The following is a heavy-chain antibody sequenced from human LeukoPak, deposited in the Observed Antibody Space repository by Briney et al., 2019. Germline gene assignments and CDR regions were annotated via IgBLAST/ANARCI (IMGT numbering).Heavy chain of an antibody. CDR3: ATGSSYDFCSGYFDY. Sequence: SVKVSCKASGGTFSSYAISWVRQAPGQGLEWMGGIIPIFGTANYAQKFQGRVTITTDESTSTAYMELSSLRSEDTAVYYCATGSSYDFCSGYFDYWGQGTLVTVSS. J-gene: IGHJ4*02. CDR1: GGTFSSYA. D-gene: IGHD3-3*01. CDR2: IIPIFGTA. V-gene: IGHV1-69*05.